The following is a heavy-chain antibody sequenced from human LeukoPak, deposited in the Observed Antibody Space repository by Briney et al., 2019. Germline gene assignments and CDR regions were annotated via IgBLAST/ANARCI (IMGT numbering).Heavy chain of an antibody. CDR2: ISDSSSTI. CDR3: ARERAGNYFDY. D-gene: IGHD3-10*01. Sequence: GGPLRPSCADSGITFSYFSMNWVRQAPGKGREWVSYISDSSSTIYYADSVKGRFTTSRDNTKNSLYLQMSSLRTEDTAVYECARERAGNYFDYWGQGTLVTVSS. V-gene: IGHV3-48*04. CDR1: GITFSYFS. J-gene: IGHJ4*02.